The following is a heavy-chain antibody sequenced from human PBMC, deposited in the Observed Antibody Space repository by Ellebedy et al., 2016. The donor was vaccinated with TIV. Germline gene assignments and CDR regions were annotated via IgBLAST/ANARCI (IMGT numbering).Heavy chain of an antibody. D-gene: IGHD3-16*01. Sequence: GESLKISCSASGFTFSSYAMHWVRQAPGKGLEYVSAIVGNGGSTYYADSVKGRFTISRDNSKNTLYLQMSSLSPEDTAVYYCVKAWGDWGQGTLVTVSS. CDR2: IVGNGGST. CDR3: VKAWGD. CDR1: GFTFSSYA. J-gene: IGHJ4*02. V-gene: IGHV3-64D*06.